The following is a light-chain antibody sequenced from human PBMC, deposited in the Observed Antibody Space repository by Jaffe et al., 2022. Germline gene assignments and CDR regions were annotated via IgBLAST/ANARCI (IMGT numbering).Light chain of an antibody. J-gene: IGKJ4*01. CDR3: QQCEDLPLT. CDR1: QDIRKC. V-gene: IGKV1-33*01. Sequence: DILMTQSPSSLSASVGDRVTITCQASQDIRKCLNWYQQKPGKAPKLLIHDASNLETGVPSRFSGSGFGTDFTFTISSLQPVDIATYYCQQCEDLPLTFGGGTKVEIK. CDR2: DAS.